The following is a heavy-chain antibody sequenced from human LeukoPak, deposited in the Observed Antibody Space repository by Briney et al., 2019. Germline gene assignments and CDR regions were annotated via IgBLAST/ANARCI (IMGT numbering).Heavy chain of an antibody. CDR1: GFTFSSYS. D-gene: IGHD2-2*01. V-gene: IGHV3-21*01. CDR3: AREVSEARSSTSCLYYFDY. CDR2: ISSSSSYI. J-gene: IGHJ4*02. Sequence: GGSLRLSCAASGFTFSSYSMNWVRQAPGKGLEWVSSISSSSSYIYYADSVKGRFTISRDNAKNSLYLQMNSLRAEDTAVYYCAREVSEARSSTSCLYYFDYWGQGTLVTVSS.